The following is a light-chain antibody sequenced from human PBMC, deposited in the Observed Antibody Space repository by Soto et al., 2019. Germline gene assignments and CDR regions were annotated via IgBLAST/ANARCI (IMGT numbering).Light chain of an antibody. CDR1: QTVSRYY. Sequence: VLTKSAATLALSPGGIAILSCRASQTVSRYYLSWDQKKPGQPPRLLIYSASTRATGVPDRFSGSGSGADFTLTISSLQPKDFAVDYCQQALTFGGGTTVE. CDR2: SAS. V-gene: IGKV3D-7*01. J-gene: IGKJ4*01. CDR3: QQALT.